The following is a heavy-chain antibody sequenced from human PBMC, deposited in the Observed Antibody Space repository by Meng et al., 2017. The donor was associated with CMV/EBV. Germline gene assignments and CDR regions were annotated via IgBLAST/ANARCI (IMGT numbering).Heavy chain of an antibody. CDR1: GYTFTSYG. Sequence: ASVKVSCKASGYTFTSYGISWVRQAPGQGLEWMGWISAYNGNTNYAQKLQGRVTMTADTSTSTAYMELRSLRSDDTAVYYCARDLTIFGGSSFDYWGQGTLVTVSS. CDR2: ISAYNGNT. V-gene: IGHV1-18*01. D-gene: IGHD3-3*01. CDR3: ARDLTIFGGSSFDY. J-gene: IGHJ4*02.